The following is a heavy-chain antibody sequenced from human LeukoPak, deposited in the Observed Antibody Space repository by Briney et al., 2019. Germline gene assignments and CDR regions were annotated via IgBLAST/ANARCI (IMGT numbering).Heavy chain of an antibody. J-gene: IGHJ5*02. CDR3: ARVIAAAGTWWFDP. Sequence: PSETLSLTCTVSGGSISSGGYYWSWIRQHPGKGLEWIGYIYYSGSTYYNPSLKSRVTISVDTSENQFSLKLSSVTAADTAVYYCARVIAAAGTWWFDPWGQGTLVTVSS. D-gene: IGHD6-13*01. CDR1: GGSISSGGYY. CDR2: IYYSGST. V-gene: IGHV4-31*03.